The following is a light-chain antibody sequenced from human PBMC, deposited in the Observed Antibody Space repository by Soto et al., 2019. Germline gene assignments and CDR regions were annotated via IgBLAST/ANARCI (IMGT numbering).Light chain of an antibody. CDR3: QQYHNWPIT. CDR2: DAS. Sequence: EIVMTQSPATLSLSPGERANLCCRASQSVSSNLAWHKQKPGQAPRILMYDASTRATGIPARFRGSGSGTEVTLTISSLKSEDFEVYYCQQYHNWPITFGQGTRLEIK. V-gene: IGKV3-15*01. CDR1: QSVSSN. J-gene: IGKJ5*01.